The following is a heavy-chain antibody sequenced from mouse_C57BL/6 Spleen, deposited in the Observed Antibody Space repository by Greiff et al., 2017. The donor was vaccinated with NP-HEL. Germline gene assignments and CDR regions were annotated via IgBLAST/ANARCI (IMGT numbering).Heavy chain of an antibody. V-gene: IGHV1-69*01. J-gene: IGHJ4*01. CDR3: ARSAYYSPMDY. Sequence: QVQLQQPGAELVMPGASVKLSCKASGYTFTSYWMHWVKQRPGQGLEWIGEIDPSDSYTNSNQKFKGKSTLTVDKSSSTAYMQLSSLTSEDSAVYYCARSAYYSPMDYWGQGTSVTVSS. D-gene: IGHD2-12*01. CDR2: IDPSDSYT. CDR1: GYTFTSYW.